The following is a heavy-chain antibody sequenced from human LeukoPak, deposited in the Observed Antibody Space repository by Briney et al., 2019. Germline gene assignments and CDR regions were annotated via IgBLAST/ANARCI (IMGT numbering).Heavy chain of an antibody. J-gene: IGHJ4*02. V-gene: IGHV1-2*04. CDR2: INPNSGGT. CDR1: GYTFTGYY. D-gene: IGHD5-24*01. Sequence: ASVKVSCKASGYTFTGYYMHWVRQAPGQGLEWMGWINPNSGGTNYAQKFQGWVTMTRDTSISTAYMELSRLRSDDTAVYYCATDPTRRDGYNYGYWGQGTLVTVSS. CDR3: ATDPTRRDGYNYGY.